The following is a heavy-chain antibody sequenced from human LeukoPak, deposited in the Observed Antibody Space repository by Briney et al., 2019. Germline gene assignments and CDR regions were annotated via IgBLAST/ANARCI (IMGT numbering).Heavy chain of an antibody. V-gene: IGHV1-18*01. J-gene: IGHJ6*03. Sequence: ASVKVSCKPSGYTFTSYGISWVRQAPGQGLEWMGWISAYNGNTNYAQKLQGRVTMTTDTSTSTAYLELTSLRSDDTAVYYCARGGLSAWSDHHYSYFDVWGKGTTVTVSS. CDR2: ISAYNGNT. D-gene: IGHD1-1*01. CDR3: ARGGLSAWSDHHYSYFDV. CDR1: GYTFTSYG.